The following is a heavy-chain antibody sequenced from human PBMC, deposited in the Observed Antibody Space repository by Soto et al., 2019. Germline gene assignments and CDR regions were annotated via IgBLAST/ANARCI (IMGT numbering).Heavy chain of an antibody. D-gene: IGHD2-15*01. CDR3: ARTTLGWAFDI. V-gene: IGHV4-31*03. J-gene: IGHJ3*02. Sequence: QVQLQESGPGLVKPSQTLSLTCTVSGGSISSGGYYWSWIRQHPGKGLEWIGYIYYSGSTYYNPSLKSRVTLSVYTSKNQFSLKLSSVTAADTAVYYCARTTLGWAFDIWGQGIMVTVSS. CDR2: IYYSGST. CDR1: GGSISSGGYY.